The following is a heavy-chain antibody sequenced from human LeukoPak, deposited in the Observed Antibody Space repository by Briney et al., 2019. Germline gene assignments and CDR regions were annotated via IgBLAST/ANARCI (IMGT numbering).Heavy chain of an antibody. J-gene: IGHJ4*02. CDR3: ARSYDSSGYYYEGGAFDY. D-gene: IGHD3-22*01. CDR1: GGSITSSSYY. V-gene: IGHV4-39*07. CDR2: IYYSGST. Sequence: SETLSLTCTVSGGSITSSSYYWGWIRQPPGKGLEWIGSIYYSGSTHYSPSLKSRVTISVDMSKNQFSLKLSSVTAADTAVYYCARSYDSSGYYYEGGAFDYWGQGTLVTVSS.